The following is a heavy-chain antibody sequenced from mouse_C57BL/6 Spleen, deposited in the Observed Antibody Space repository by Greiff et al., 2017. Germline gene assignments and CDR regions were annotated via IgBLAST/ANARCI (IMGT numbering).Heavy chain of an antibody. D-gene: IGHD2-4*01. Sequence: VQLQQSGPELVKPGASVKISCKASGYAFSSSWMNWVKQRPGKGLEWIGRIYPGDGDTNYNGKFKGKATLTADKSSSTAYMQLSSLTSEDSAVYFCASGDYDYVFAYWGQGTLVTVSA. CDR1: GYAFSSSW. CDR3: ASGDYDYVFAY. CDR2: IYPGDGDT. V-gene: IGHV1-82*01. J-gene: IGHJ3*01.